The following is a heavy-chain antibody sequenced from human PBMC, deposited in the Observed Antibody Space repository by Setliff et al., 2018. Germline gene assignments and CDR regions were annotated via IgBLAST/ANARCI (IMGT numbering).Heavy chain of an antibody. Sequence: SGPTLVNPTETLTLTCTFSGFSLTTGGMCVSWIRQPPGKALEWLARIDWDDDKYYSASLKTRLTVSRDIPKNQVVLRLTNMDPVDTATYYCARSIRDSSVQSWFDPWGPGTLVTVSS. CDR1: GFSLTTGGMC. D-gene: IGHD3-22*01. CDR3: ARSIRDSSVQSWFDP. CDR2: IDWDDDK. V-gene: IGHV2-70*11. J-gene: IGHJ5*02.